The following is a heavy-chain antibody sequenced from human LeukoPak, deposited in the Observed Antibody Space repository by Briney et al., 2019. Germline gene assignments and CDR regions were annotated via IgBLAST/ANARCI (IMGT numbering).Heavy chain of an antibody. D-gene: IGHD3-10*02. CDR1: GFTFSSYA. Sequence: GGSLRLSCAASGFTFSSYAFHWVRQAPGKGLERVAVISYDGSQYYYGDSVKGRFTTSRDNSRNTLDLQLNSLTVDDTAVYYCARDAYLRGVPDGFFDYWGQGALVTVSS. CDR2: ISYDGSQY. V-gene: IGHV3-30*04. J-gene: IGHJ4*02. CDR3: ARDAYLRGVPDGFFDY.